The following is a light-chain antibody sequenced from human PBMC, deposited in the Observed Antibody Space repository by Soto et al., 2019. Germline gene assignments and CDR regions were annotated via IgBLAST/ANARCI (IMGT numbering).Light chain of an antibody. V-gene: IGKV1-12*01. Sequence: DIQMTQSPSSVSASVGDRVTITCRASQGVSDWLAWYQQKPGKAPKLLIYAASNLQSGVPSRFSGSGSGTDFTLTISSLQPEDFATYYCQQASRFPITFGQGTRLEIK. CDR1: QGVSDW. J-gene: IGKJ5*01. CDR2: AAS. CDR3: QQASRFPIT.